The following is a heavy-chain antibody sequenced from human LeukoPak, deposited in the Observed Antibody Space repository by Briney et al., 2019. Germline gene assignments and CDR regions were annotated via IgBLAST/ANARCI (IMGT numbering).Heavy chain of an antibody. CDR2: ISSSSSYI. V-gene: IGHV3-21*01. CDR3: ARDGDIVVVPAATDY. CDR1: GFTFSSYS. J-gene: IGHJ4*02. D-gene: IGHD2-2*01. Sequence: PGGSLRLSCAAPGFTFSSYSMNWVRQAPGKGLEWVSSISSSSSYIYYADSVKGRFTISRDNAKNSLYLQMNSLRAEDTAVYYCARDGDIVVVPAATDYWGQGTLVTVSS.